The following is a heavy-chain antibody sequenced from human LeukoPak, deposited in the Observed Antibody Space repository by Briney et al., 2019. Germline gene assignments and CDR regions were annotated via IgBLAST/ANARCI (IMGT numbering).Heavy chain of an antibody. J-gene: IGHJ3*02. Sequence: ALVKVSCKASGYTFTSYYMHWVRQAPGQGLEWMGIINPSGGSTSYAQKFQGRVTMTRDMSTSTVYMELSSLRSEDTAVYYCARDRGYCGGDCYSEGNDAFDIWGQGTMVTVSS. D-gene: IGHD2-21*02. V-gene: IGHV1-46*01. CDR2: INPSGGST. CDR1: GYTFTSYY. CDR3: ARDRGYCGGDCYSEGNDAFDI.